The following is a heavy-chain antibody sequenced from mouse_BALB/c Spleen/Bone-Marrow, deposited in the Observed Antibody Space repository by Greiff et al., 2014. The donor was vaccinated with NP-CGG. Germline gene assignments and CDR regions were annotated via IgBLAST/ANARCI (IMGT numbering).Heavy chain of an antibody. J-gene: IGHJ2*01. CDR2: ISSGSSTI. V-gene: IGHV5-17*02. CDR3: TRGGNWEDFDY. Sequence: VGAWGGFVQPGGSRELSCAASGFPFCSFWIHWVRQAPGGGVGWVAYISSGSSTIYYADTVKGRFTISRDNPKNTLFLQMTSLRSEDTAMYYCTRGGNWEDFDYWGQGTTLTVSS. D-gene: IGHD4-1*01. CDR1: GFPFCSFW.